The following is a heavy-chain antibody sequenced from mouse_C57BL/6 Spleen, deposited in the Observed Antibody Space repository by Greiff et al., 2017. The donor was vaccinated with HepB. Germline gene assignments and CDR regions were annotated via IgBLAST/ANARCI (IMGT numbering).Heavy chain of an antibody. J-gene: IGHJ3*01. V-gene: IGHV1-74*01. CDR2: IHPSDSDT. Sequence: VQLQQPGAELVKPGASVKVSCKASGYTFTSYWMHWVKQRPGQGLEWIGRIHPSDSDTNYNQKFKGKATLTVDKSSSTAYMQLSSLTSEDSAVYYCALPYGGYLAWFAYWGQGTLVTVSA. CDR3: ALPYGGYLAWFAY. D-gene: IGHD2-3*01. CDR1: GYTFTSYW.